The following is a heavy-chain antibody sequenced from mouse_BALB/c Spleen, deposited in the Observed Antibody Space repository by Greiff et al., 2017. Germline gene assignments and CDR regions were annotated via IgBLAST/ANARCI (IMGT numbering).Heavy chain of an antibody. V-gene: IGHV3-2*02. CDR1: GYSITSDYA. CDR3: ARETTEDYYAMDY. Sequence: DVHLVESGPGLVKPSQSLSLTCTVTGYSITSDYAWNWIRQFPGNKLEWMGYISYSGSTSYNPSLKSRISITRDTSKNQFFLQLNSVTTEDTATYYCARETTEDYYAMDYWGQGTSVTVSS. J-gene: IGHJ4*01. D-gene: IGHD1-1*01. CDR2: ISYSGST.